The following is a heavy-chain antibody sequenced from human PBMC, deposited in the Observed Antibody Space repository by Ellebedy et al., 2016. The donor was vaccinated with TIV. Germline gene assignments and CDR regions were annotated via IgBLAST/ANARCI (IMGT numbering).Heavy chain of an antibody. CDR2: ITWNGTII. D-gene: IGHD6-19*01. V-gene: IGHV3-9*01. CDR3: AKDIRTRWLVVSTNYFDY. J-gene: IGHJ4*01. CDR1: GFTFTDYS. Sequence: GRSLRLSXRTPGFTFTDYSMHWVRQVPGKGLEWVSGITWNGTIIGYADSVKGRFTISRDHVKKSLVLQMASMGREDTAVYFCAKDIRTRWLVVSTNYFDYWGRGTLVTVSS.